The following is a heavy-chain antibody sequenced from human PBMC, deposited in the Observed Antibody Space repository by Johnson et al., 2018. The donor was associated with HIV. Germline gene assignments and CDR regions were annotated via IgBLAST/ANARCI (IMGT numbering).Heavy chain of an antibody. Sequence: QVQLVESGGGVVQPGRSLRLSCAASGFTFSSYAMHWVRQAPGMGLEWVADISYDGRNKYYADSVKGRFTISRDNSKNTLYLQMNSLRAEDTAIYYCVKGRDSSSWYAFDIWGQGTMVTVSS. J-gene: IGHJ3*02. V-gene: IGHV3-30*14. CDR2: ISYDGRNK. D-gene: IGHD6-13*01. CDR3: VKGRDSSSWYAFDI. CDR1: GFTFSSYA.